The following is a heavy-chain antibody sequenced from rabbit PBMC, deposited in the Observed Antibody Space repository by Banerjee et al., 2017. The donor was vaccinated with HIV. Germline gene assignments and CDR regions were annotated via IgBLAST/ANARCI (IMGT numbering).Heavy chain of an antibody. J-gene: IGHJ6*01. D-gene: IGHD8-1*01. Sequence: QEQLEESGGGLVKPEGSLTLTCTASGFSFSDRDVMCWVRQAPGKGLEWIACINTATGKAVYASWAKGRFTISKTSSTTVTLQMTSLTAADTATYFCARDTASSFSSYGMDLWGPGTLVTVS. CDR2: INTATGKA. CDR1: GFSFSDRDV. V-gene: IGHV1S45*01. CDR3: ARDTASSFSSYGMDL.